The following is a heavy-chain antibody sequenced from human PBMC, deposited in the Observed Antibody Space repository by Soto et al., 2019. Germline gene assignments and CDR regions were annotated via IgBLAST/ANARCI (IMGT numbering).Heavy chain of an antibody. CDR1: EFTFSSYA. CDR3: VRSRGYCSSTSCRLFDY. Sequence: GGSLRLSCAASEFTFSSYAMSWVRQSPGKGLEWVSTINGSGGSTYYADSVKGRFTISRDNSKNTLYLQMNSLRAEDTAVYYCVRSRGYCSSTSCRLFDYWGQGTLVTVSS. J-gene: IGHJ4*02. CDR2: INGSGGST. D-gene: IGHD2-2*01. V-gene: IGHV3-23*01.